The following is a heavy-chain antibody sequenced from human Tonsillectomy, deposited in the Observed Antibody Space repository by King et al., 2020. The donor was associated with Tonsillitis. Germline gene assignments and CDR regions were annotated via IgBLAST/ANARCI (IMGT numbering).Heavy chain of an antibody. Sequence: VQLVESGGGVVQPGRSLRLSCAASGFTFSSYAIHWVRQAPGKGLEWVAIISYDGSKKYYADSVKGRFTISRDNSKNTLYLQMNSLRAEDTAVYYCARDLALTAMVTVGYFDLWGRGTLVTVSS. V-gene: IGHV3-30-3*01. CDR2: ISYDGSKK. CDR1: GFTFSSYA. D-gene: IGHD5-18*01. J-gene: IGHJ2*01. CDR3: ARDLALTAMVTVGYFDL.